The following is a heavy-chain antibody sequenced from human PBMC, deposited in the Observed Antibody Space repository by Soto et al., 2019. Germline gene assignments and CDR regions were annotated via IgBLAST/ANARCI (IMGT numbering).Heavy chain of an antibody. CDR3: AKGMGSSYDFWSGPRQYYSYGMDV. Sequence: GGSLRLSCAASGFTFSSYGMHWVRQAPGKGLEWVAVISYDGSNKYYADSVKGRFTISRDNSKNTLYLQMNSLRAEDTAVYYCAKGMGSSYDFWSGPRQYYSYGMDVWGQGTTVTVSS. D-gene: IGHD3-3*01. J-gene: IGHJ6*02. CDR1: GFTFSSYG. CDR2: ISYDGSNK. V-gene: IGHV3-30*18.